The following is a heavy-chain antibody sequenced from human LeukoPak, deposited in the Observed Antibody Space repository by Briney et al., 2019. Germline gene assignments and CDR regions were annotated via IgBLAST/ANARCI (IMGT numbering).Heavy chain of an antibody. Sequence: PGGSLRLSCEASGLTFNKYWMTWVRQAPGKGLEWVANIKQDGSEKNYVDSVKGRFTISRDNAKNSLSLRMNSLSAEDTAVYYCARDRADYVWGSPLGEDYWGQGTLVTVSS. CDR3: ARDRADYVWGSPLGEDY. V-gene: IGHV3-7*01. CDR2: IKQDGSEK. J-gene: IGHJ4*02. CDR1: GLTFNKYW. D-gene: IGHD3-16*01.